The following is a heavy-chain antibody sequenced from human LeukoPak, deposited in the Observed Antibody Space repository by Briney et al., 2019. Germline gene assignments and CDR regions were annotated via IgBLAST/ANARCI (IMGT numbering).Heavy chain of an antibody. J-gene: IGHJ4*02. Sequence: ASVKVSCKASGGTFSSYAISWVRQAPGQGLEWMGIINPSGDSTSYAQKFQGRVTMTRDTSTSTVYMELSSLRSEDTAVYYCARGLGYNYGPGDYWGQGTLVTVSS. D-gene: IGHD5-18*01. V-gene: IGHV1-46*01. CDR2: INPSGDST. CDR3: ARGLGYNYGPGDY. CDR1: GGTFSSYA.